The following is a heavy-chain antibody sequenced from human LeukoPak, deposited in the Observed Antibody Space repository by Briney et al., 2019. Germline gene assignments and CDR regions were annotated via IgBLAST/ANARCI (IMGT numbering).Heavy chain of an antibody. CDR3: AQSYYDFWSGPIGY. CDR2: IYSTGST. D-gene: IGHD3-3*01. CDR1: GSSISNHY. V-gene: IGHV4-4*07. J-gene: IGHJ4*02. Sequence: SETLSLTCTVSGSSISNHYWSWIRQPAGKGLEWIGRIYSTGSTNYNPSLKNRITMSVDTSKKQFSLKLTSVTAADTAVYYCAQSYYDFWSGPIGYWGQRTLVTVSS.